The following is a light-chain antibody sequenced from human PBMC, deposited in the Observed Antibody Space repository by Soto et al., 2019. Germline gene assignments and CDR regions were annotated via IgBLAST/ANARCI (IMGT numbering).Light chain of an antibody. CDR2: GAS. CDR1: QSVSSSY. CDR3: QQYGSSPWT. Sequence: EIVLTQSPGTLSLSPGERATLSCRASQSVSSSYLAWYQQKPGQAPRLLIYGASSRATGIPDRFSGSGSGTDFTLTISRLEPEDFAVYYCQQYGSSPWTSGHGTKVDIK. J-gene: IGKJ1*01. V-gene: IGKV3-20*01.